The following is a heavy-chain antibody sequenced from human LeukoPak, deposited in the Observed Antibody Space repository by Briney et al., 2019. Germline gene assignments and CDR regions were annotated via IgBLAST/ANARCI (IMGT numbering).Heavy chain of an antibody. J-gene: IGHJ4*02. V-gene: IGHV3-23*01. Sequence: PGGSLRPSCAASGFTFDDYGMSWVRQAPGKGLEWVSALSPSGGITYYEDSVKGRFTISRDNSKNTLYLQMNSLRAEDTAVYYCAKGVNYFVLEYWGQGTLVTISS. CDR2: LSPSGGIT. CDR1: GFTFDDYG. CDR3: AKGVNYFVLEY. D-gene: IGHD3-10*02.